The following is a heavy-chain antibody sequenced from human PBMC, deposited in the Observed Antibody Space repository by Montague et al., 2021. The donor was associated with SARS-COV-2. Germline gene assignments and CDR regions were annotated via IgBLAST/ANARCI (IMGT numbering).Heavy chain of an antibody. CDR3: ANPKGAFDI. CDR1: GLTFSNYA. CDR2: ISGSGGTT. Sequence: LRLSWAASGLTFSNYAMSWVRQAPGKGPECVSGISGSGGTTYYADSVKGRFTISRDNSKNTLYLQMNSLRAEDTAVYYCANPKGAFDIWGQGTMVTVSS. V-gene: IGHV3-23*01. J-gene: IGHJ3*02.